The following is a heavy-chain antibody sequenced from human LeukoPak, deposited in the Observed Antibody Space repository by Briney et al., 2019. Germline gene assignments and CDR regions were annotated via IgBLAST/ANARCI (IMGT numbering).Heavy chain of an antibody. CDR1: GYTFTSYA. V-gene: IGHV7-4-1*02. Sequence: ASVKVSCKASGYTFTSYAMNWVRQAPGQGLEWMGWINTNTGNPTYAQGFTGRFVFSLDTSVSTAYLQISSLKAEDTAVYYCARDLISPSHSSGWSWGQGTLVTVSS. CDR2: INTNTGNP. D-gene: IGHD6-19*01. J-gene: IGHJ5*02. CDR3: ARDLISPSHSSGWS.